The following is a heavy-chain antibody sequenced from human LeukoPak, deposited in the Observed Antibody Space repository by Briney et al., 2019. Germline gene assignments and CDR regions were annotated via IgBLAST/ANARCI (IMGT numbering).Heavy chain of an antibody. CDR2: INPNSGDT. D-gene: IGHD3-16*01. V-gene: IGHV1-2*02. J-gene: IGHJ4*02. Sequence: GASVKVSCKASGYTFTSYDINWVRQAPGQGLEWMGWINPNSGDTNYAQKFQGRVTMTSDTSISTAYMELSRLRSDDTAVYYCARVRYRLAETYIDYWGQGTRVTVSS. CDR1: GYTFTSYD. CDR3: ARVRYRLAETYIDY.